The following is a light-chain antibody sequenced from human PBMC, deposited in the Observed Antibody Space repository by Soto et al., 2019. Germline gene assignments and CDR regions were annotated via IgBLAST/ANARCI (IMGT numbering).Light chain of an antibody. Sequence: DIQMTQSPSTLSASVGDRVTITCRASQTLSGKLAWYQQKPGKAPELLIYDASTLESGVPSRFSGSVSGTEFTLTICSLQADCFATYYCQQYKSYKTFGQGTKVAIK. CDR3: QQYKSYKT. V-gene: IGKV1-5*01. CDR1: QTLSGK. J-gene: IGKJ1*01. CDR2: DAS.